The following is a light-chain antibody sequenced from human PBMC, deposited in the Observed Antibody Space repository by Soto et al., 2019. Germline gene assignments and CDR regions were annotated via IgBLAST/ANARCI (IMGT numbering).Light chain of an antibody. J-gene: IGKJ5*01. CDR2: GVS. CDR3: QQYGDSPT. V-gene: IGKV3-20*01. Sequence: EIVMTQSPANLSVSSGDRATLSCRASQTIYNNVAWYQQSPGQAPRLLLYGVSTRATGIPDRFSASGSGTDFTLTISRLEPEDFAVYFCQQYGDSPTFGLGTRLE. CDR1: QTIYNN.